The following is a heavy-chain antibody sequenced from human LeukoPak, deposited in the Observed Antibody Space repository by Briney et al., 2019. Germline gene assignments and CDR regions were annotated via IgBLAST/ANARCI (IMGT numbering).Heavy chain of an antibody. CDR1: GGSISSYY. CDR2: IYYSGST. CDR3: ARSTYKDAFDI. J-gene: IGHJ3*02. Sequence: SETPSLTCTVSGGSISSYYWSWIRQPPGKGLEWIGYIYYSGSTNYNPSLKSRVTISVDTSKNQFSLKLSSVTAADTAVYYCARSTYKDAFDIWGQGTMVTVSS. V-gene: IGHV4-59*08. D-gene: IGHD2/OR15-2a*01.